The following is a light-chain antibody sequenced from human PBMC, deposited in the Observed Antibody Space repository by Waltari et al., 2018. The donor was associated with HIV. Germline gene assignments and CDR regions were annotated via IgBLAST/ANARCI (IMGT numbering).Light chain of an antibody. CDR3: SSYTSSSTLV. CDR2: DVS. J-gene: IGLJ2*01. V-gene: IGLV2-14*01. Sequence: QSALTQPASVSGSPGQSITISCTGTSSDVGGYNYVSWYQQYAGKAPQLMIYDVSNRPSGVSNRFSGAKSGNTASRTISGLQAADESDDYCSSYTSSSTLVFGGGTKLTVL. CDR1: SSDVGGYNY.